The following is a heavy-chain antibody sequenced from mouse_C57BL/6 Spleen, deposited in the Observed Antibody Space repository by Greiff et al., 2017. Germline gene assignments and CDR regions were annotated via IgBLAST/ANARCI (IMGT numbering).Heavy chain of an antibody. CDR2: IYPGSGST. J-gene: IGHJ4*01. CDR1: GYTFTSYW. D-gene: IGHD2-1*01. V-gene: IGHV1-55*01. Sequence: QVQLKQPGAELVKPGASVKMSCKASGYTFTSYWITWVKQRPGQGLEWIGDIYPGSGSTNYNEKFKSKATLTVDTSSSTAYMQLSSLTSEDSAVYYCASPVYYGNHYYAMDYWCQGTSVTVSS. CDR3: ASPVYYGNHYYAMDY.